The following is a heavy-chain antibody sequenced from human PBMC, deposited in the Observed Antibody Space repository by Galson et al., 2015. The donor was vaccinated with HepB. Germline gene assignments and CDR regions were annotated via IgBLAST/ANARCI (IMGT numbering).Heavy chain of an antibody. Sequence: QSGAAVKKPGESLKISCKGSGYSFTSYWIGWVRQMPGKGLEWMGIIYPGDSDTRYSPSFQGQVTISADKSISTAYLQWSSLKASDTAVYYCARLTYMGRDGYSLFDYWGQGTLVTVSS. CDR1: GYSFTSYW. J-gene: IGHJ4*02. V-gene: IGHV5-51*03. CDR3: ARLTYMGRDGYSLFDY. CDR2: IYPGDSDT. D-gene: IGHD5-24*01.